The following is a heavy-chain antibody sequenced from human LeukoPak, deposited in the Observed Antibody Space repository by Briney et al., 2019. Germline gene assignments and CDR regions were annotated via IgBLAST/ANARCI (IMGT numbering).Heavy chain of an antibody. V-gene: IGHV4-39*07. CDR3: ARVRFGRYPIDY. CDR2: IYYSGST. D-gene: IGHD3-10*01. Sequence: PSETLSLTCTVSGGSISSSSYYWGWIRQPPGKGLEWIGSIYYSGSTYYNPSLKSRVTISVDTSKNQFSLKLSSVTAADTAVYYCARVRFGRYPIDYWGQGTLVTVSS. J-gene: IGHJ4*02. CDR1: GGSISSSSYY.